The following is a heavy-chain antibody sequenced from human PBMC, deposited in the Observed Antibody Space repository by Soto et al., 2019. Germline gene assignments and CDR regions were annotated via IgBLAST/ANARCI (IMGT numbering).Heavy chain of an antibody. CDR1: GYSFTSYW. D-gene: IGHD2-8*01. J-gene: IGHJ6*02. V-gene: IGHV5-51*01. CDR2: IYPGDSDT. Sequence: PGESLKISCKGSGYSFTSYWIGWVRQMPGKGLEWMGIIYPGDSDTRYSPSFQGQVTISADKSISTAYLQWSSLKASDTAMYYCARVYCTNGVCSYGMDVWGQGTTVSVSS. CDR3: ARVYCTNGVCSYGMDV.